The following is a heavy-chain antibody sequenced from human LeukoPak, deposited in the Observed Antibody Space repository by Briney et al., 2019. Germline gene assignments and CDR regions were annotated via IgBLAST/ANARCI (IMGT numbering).Heavy chain of an antibody. CDR1: GYSFTSYW. CDR3: ARTMLSSGTIFDS. D-gene: IGHD6-19*01. V-gene: IGHV5-51*01. J-gene: IGHJ4*02. Sequence: GESLKISCKGSGYSFTSYWIGWVRQMPGKGLEWMGIIYPGDSDTRYSPSFQGQDTISADKSISTAYLQWSSLKASDTAMYYCARTMLSSGTIFDSWGQGALVTVSS. CDR2: IYPGDSDT.